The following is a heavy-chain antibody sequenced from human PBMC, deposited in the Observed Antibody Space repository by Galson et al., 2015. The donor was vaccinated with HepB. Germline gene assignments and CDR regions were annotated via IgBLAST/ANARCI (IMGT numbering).Heavy chain of an antibody. CDR1: GDSVSSNSAA. D-gene: IGHD3-22*01. CDR3: ARNVYYDTSGYYYKPGWVDP. V-gene: IGHV6-1*01. Sequence: CAISGDSVSSNSAAWNWIRQSPSRGLEWLGRTYYRSKWYYDYAVSVRSRITINPDISRNQFSLQLYSVTPEDTAVYYCARNVYYDTSGYYYKPGWVDPWGQGPLVTVSP. J-gene: IGHJ5*02. CDR2: TYYRSKWYY.